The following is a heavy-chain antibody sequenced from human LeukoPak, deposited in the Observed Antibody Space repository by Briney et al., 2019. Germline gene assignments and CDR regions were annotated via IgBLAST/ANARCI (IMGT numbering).Heavy chain of an antibody. CDR2: ISYDGSNK. V-gene: IGHV3-30*04. J-gene: IGHJ4*02. D-gene: IGHD2-2*01. CDR1: GFTFSSYA. Sequence: GGSLRLSCAASGFTFSSYAMHWVRRAPGKGLEWVAVISYDGSNKYYADSVKGRFTISRDNSKNTLYLQMNSLRAEDTAVYYCARDRSSTLLDYWGQGTLVTVSS. CDR3: ARDRSSTLLDY.